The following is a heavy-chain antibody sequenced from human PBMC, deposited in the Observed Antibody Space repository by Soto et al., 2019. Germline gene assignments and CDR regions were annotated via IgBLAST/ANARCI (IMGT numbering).Heavy chain of an antibody. CDR2: ITSSSTYT. Sequence: QVQLVESGGGLVKPGGSLRLSCAASGFTFSDYYMIWIRQAPGKGLECVSYITSSSTYTKYADSVRGRFTSYRDNAKNSLYLQMDSLRAEDTAVYYCARHGSYCFDDWGQGTLVTVSS. V-gene: IGHV3-11*06. J-gene: IGHJ4*02. CDR3: ARHGSYCFDD. D-gene: IGHD1-26*01. CDR1: GFTFSDYY.